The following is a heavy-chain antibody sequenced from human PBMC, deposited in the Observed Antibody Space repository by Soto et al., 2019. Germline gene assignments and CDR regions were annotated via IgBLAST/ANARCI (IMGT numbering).Heavy chain of an antibody. J-gene: IGHJ4*02. CDR3: ARQLNKVPTAYSSLAY. Sequence: QDQLVQSGPEVTMPGASVKVSCKTSGYTFTAYGLAWLRQAPGQRPEWLGWVGTANANTNYAEKFQGRDTMTSDRAPTTASLELRSLRSDDMAVSYFARQLNKVPTAYSSLAYWGQGTLVTVSS. V-gene: IGHV1-18*03. CDR2: VGTANANT. CDR1: GYTFTAYG. D-gene: IGHD2-21*01.